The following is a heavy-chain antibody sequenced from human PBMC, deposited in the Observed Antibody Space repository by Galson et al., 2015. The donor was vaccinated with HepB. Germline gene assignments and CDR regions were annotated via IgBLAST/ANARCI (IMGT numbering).Heavy chain of an antibody. J-gene: IGHJ4*02. Sequence: SLRLSCAASGFTFSNYGMHWVRQAPGKGLEWVAVIWSDGSNQLYADSVKGRFTISRDNSNSRLYLQMTSVTADDTATYYCAKGRGWYTGFDSWGQGALVTVSS. V-gene: IGHV3-33*06. CDR3: AKGRGWYTGFDS. CDR2: IWSDGSNQ. CDR1: GFTFSNYG. D-gene: IGHD6-19*01.